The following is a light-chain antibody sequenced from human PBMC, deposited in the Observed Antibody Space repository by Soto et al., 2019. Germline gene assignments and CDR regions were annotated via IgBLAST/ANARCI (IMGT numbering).Light chain of an antibody. V-gene: IGLV1-44*01. CDR3: ATWDDSLNSYV. CDR2: SNN. J-gene: IGLJ1*01. CDR1: SSSVGSNA. Sequence: QSVLTQTPSASGTPGQRVTISCSGSSSSVGSNAVNWYQQLPGTAPKVLIYSNNQRPAGVPDRFSGSKSGTSASLAISGLQSEDEADYYCATWDDSLNSYVFGTGTQLPVL.